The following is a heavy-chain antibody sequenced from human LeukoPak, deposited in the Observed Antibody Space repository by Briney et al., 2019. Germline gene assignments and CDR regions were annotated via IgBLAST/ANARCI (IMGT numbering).Heavy chain of an antibody. CDR2: INHSGST. J-gene: IGHJ3*02. CDR1: GFTFSNYW. D-gene: IGHD4-17*01. CDR3: ASLYGDYTAFGAFDI. Sequence: PGGSLTLSCAASGFTFSNYWMTWVRQAPGKGLEWIGEINHSGSTNYNPSLKSRVTISVDTSKNQFSLKLSSVTAADTAVYYCASLYGDYTAFGAFDIWGQGTMVTVSS. V-gene: IGHV4-34*01.